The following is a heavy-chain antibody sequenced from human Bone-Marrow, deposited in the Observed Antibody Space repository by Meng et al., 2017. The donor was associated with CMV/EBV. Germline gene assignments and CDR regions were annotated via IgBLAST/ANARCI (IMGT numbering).Heavy chain of an antibody. V-gene: IGHV1-69-2*01. CDR3: ATDFDIVVVPAAP. D-gene: IGHD2-2*01. J-gene: IGHJ5*02. CDR2: VDPEDGET. CDR1: GYTFTDYY. Sequence: KVSGYTFTDYYMHWVQQAPGKGLEWMGLVDPEDGETIYAEKFQGRVTITADTSTDTAYMELSSLRSEDMAVYYCATDFDIVVVPAAPWGQGTLVTVSS.